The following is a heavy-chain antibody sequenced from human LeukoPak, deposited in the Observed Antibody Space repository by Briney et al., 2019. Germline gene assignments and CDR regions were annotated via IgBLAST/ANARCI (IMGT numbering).Heavy chain of an antibody. CDR1: GYTFTSYY. CDR2: NSAYNGNT. V-gene: IGHV1-18*04. Sequence: ASVKVSCKASGYTFTSYYMHWVRQAPGQGFEWMGSNSAYNGNTNYAQKFQGRVTMTTDTSTSTAYMELNSLRSDDTAVYYCARGSKGYSSTWPQAEFDYWGQGTLVTVSS. D-gene: IGHD6-13*01. CDR3: ARGSKGYSSTWPQAEFDY. J-gene: IGHJ4*02.